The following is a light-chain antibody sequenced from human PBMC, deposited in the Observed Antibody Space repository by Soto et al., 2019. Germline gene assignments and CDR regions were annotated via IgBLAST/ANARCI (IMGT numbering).Light chain of an antibody. V-gene: IGLV4-69*01. J-gene: IGLJ2*01. CDR1: TRHRSYA. CDR2: LNPDGTH. Sequence: QLVLTQSPSASASLGASGKLTCTLSTRHRSYAIAWHQHQPEKGPRFLMTLNPDGTHRKGDGIPDLFSGSSSGAERYLTIASLQSEDEADYCCQTWGTAMVVFGGGTKVTVL. CDR3: QTWGTAMVV.